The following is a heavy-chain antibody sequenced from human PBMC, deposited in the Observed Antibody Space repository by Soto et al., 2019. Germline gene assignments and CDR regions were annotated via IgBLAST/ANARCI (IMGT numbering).Heavy chain of an antibody. CDR1: GFTFSSYA. V-gene: IGHV3-23*01. D-gene: IGHD3-10*01. Sequence: GGSLRLSCAASGFTFSSYAMIWVRQAPGRGLEWVSAISGSGDTTYSADSVKGRFTISRDNSKNTLYLQMNSLRAEDTAVYFCAKDSVVVVRGLTIYGMDVWGQGTTVTVSS. CDR2: ISGSGDTT. J-gene: IGHJ6*02. CDR3: AKDSVVVVRGLTIYGMDV.